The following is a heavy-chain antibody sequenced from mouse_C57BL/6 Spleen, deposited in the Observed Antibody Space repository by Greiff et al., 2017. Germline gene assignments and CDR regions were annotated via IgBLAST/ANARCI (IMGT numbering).Heavy chain of an antibody. V-gene: IGHV1-50*01. Sequence: QVQLQQPGAELVKPGASVKLSCKASGYTFTSYWMQWVKQRPGQGLEWIGEIDPSDSYTNYNQKFKGKATLTVDTSSSTAYMQLSSLTSEGSAVYYCARGPGVVRYFDVWGTGTTGTVSS. J-gene: IGHJ1*03. D-gene: IGHD1-1*01. CDR1: GYTFTSYW. CDR3: ARGPGVVRYFDV. CDR2: IDPSDSYT.